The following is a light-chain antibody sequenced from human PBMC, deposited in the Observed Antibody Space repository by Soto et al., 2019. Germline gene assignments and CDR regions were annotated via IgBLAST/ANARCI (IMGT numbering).Light chain of an antibody. CDR2: EVS. Sequence: QSALTQPASVSGSPGQSITISCTGTSSDVGAYNHVPWYQQHPGKAPQLIIYEVSNRPSGLSNRFSASKSGNTASLAISGLQSEDEADYYCAAWDDSLNGPVFGTGTKVTVL. CDR1: SSDVGAYNH. CDR3: AAWDDSLNGPV. J-gene: IGLJ1*01. V-gene: IGLV2-14*01.